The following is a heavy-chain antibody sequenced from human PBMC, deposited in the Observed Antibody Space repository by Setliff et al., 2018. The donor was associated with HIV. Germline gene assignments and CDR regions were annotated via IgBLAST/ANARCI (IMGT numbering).Heavy chain of an antibody. Sequence: SVKVSCKASGVTFNYSFITWVRQAPGQGLEWMGGVVPTIHEATYAQKFQGRVTITADESATTVYMEMSGLTSEDTAVYYCATRTDYYYYYYMDVWGKGTTVTVSS. J-gene: IGHJ6*03. CDR1: GVTFNYSF. V-gene: IGHV1-69*13. CDR3: ATRTDYYYYYYMDV. CDR2: VVPTIHEA.